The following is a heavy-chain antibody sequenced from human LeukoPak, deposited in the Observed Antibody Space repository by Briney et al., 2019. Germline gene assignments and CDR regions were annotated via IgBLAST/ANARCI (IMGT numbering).Heavy chain of an antibody. D-gene: IGHD3-10*01. Sequence: GGSLRLSCAASGFTFSSYAMSWVRQAPGKGLEWVSAISGSGGSTYYADSVKGRFTISRDKSKNTLYLQMNSLRAEDTAVYYCAKARVRGVTVVYYSDYWGQGTLVTVSS. CDR1: GFTFSSYA. J-gene: IGHJ4*02. CDR2: ISGSGGST. CDR3: AKARVRGVTVVYYSDY. V-gene: IGHV3-23*01.